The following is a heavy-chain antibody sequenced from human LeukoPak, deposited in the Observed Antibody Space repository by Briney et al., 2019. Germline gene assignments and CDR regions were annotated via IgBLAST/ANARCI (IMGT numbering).Heavy chain of an antibody. CDR3: ARQLTQGWFDP. CDR1: VGSISSGCHS. Sequence: SESLSLTCAVSVGSISSGCHSWSWIRQPPGKGLEWIGYIYHSGSTYYNPSLKSRVTISVDRSKNQFSLKLTSVTAADTAVYYCARQLTQGWFDPWGQGTLVTVSS. CDR2: IYHSGST. D-gene: IGHD2-2*01. J-gene: IGHJ5*02. V-gene: IGHV4-30-2*01.